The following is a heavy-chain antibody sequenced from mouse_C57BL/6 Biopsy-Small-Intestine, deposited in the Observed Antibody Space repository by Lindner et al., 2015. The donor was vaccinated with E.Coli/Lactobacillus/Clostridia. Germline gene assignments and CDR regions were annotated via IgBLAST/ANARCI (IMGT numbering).Heavy chain of an antibody. J-gene: IGHJ3*01. CDR1: GYAFSSSW. Sequence: VQLQESGPELVKPGASVKISCKASGYAFSSSWMNWVKQRPGKGLEWIGRIYPGDGDTNYNGKFKGRATLTADKSSSTAYMQLNSLTSEDSAVYFCARSSFVWFAYWGQGTLITVSA. CDR3: ARSSFVWFAY. CDR2: IYPGDGDT. V-gene: IGHV1-82*01.